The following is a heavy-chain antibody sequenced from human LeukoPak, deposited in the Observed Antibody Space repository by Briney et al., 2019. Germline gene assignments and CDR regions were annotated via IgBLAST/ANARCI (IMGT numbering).Heavy chain of an antibody. Sequence: GRSLRLSCAASGFSFENYNMHWVRHPPGKGLEWVSLISWDGDTTHFADSVKGRFNISRDNSKNSLYLQMNSLRTEDTALYYCATGPTSTRFEYWGKGTLVTVSP. CDR1: GFSFENYN. J-gene: IGHJ4*02. CDR3: ATGPTSTRFEY. V-gene: IGHV3-43*01. D-gene: IGHD1-1*01. CDR2: ISWDGDTT.